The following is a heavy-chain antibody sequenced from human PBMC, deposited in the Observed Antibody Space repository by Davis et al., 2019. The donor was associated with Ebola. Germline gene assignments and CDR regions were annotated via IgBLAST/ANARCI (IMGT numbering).Heavy chain of an antibody. V-gene: IGHV3-21*01. D-gene: IGHD2-15*01. Sequence: GGSLRLSCAASGFTFSTYTMTWVRQAPGKGLEWVSSISISSAFIYYADSVKGRFTISRDNAKNSLFLQMNSLRAEDTAVYYCAAADIVVVVDGTSYPHAFDTWGQGTVVTVSS. CDR1: GFTFSTYT. CDR3: AAADIVVVVDGTSYPHAFDT. J-gene: IGHJ3*02. CDR2: ISISSAFI.